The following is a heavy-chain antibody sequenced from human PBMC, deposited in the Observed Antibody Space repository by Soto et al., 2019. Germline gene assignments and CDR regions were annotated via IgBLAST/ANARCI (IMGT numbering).Heavy chain of an antibody. D-gene: IGHD6-6*01. V-gene: IGHV1-8*01. CDR1: GYTFTSYD. CDR2: MNPNSGNT. J-gene: IGHJ5*02. CDR3: AREFRRVGAARRGFDP. Sequence: QVQLVQSGAEVKKPGASVKVSCKASGYTFTSYDINWVRQATGQGLEWMGWMNPNSGNTGYAQKFQGRVTMTRNTYISTAYMELSSLRSEDTAVYYCAREFRRVGAARRGFDPWGQGTLVTVSS.